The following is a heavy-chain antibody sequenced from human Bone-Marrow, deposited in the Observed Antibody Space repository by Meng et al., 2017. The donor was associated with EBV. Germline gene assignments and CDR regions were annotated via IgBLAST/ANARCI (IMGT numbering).Heavy chain of an antibody. CDR2: IDHSGST. CDR1: GGSISSSTW. V-gene: IGHV4-4*02. J-gene: IGHJ4*02. D-gene: IGHD3-10*01. Sequence: GTGPCLVTPSGTLSLPCGVSGGSISSSTWWSWVRQPPGKGLEWIGEIDHSGSTNYNPSLKSRVTISLDKSKNQFSLKLSSVTAADTAVYYCARDISGTIDYWGQGTLVTVSS. CDR3: ARDISGTIDY.